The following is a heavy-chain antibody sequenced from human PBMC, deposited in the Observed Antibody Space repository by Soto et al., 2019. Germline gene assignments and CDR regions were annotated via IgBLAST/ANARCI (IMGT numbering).Heavy chain of an antibody. Sequence: PSETLSLTCVVYGGSFNGYYWSWIRQPPGQGLEWIGEIHHSGGTNYNPSLKSRVTISVDTSKSQFSLELSSVTAADTSVYYCARDRRGYSSSWYNWFDSWGQGTLVTVSS. CDR2: IHHSGGT. D-gene: IGHD6-13*01. CDR3: ARDRRGYSSSWYNWFDS. V-gene: IGHV4-34*01. CDR1: GGSFNGYY. J-gene: IGHJ5*01.